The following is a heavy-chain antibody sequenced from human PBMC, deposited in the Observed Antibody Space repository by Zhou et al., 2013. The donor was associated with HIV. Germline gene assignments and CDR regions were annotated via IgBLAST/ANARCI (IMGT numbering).Heavy chain of an antibody. CDR1: GGSITSGSYY. Sequence: QVQLQESGPGLVKPSQTLSLTCTVSGGSITSGSYYWTWIRQPAGKGLEWIGHIYPSGSTNYNPSLKSRVTISVDSSKSQFSLKLTSVTAADTAVYYCARVIPAAIPRSPQYYYYMDVWGKGTTVTVSS. J-gene: IGHJ6*03. D-gene: IGHD2-2*02. CDR3: ARVIPAAIPRSPQYYYYMDV. CDR2: IYPSGST. V-gene: IGHV4-61*09.